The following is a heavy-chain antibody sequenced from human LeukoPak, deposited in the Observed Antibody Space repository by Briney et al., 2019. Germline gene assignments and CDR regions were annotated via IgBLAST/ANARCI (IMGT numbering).Heavy chain of an antibody. Sequence: PGGSLRLSCAASGFTFSSYEMNWVRQAPGKGLEWVSYISSSGSTIYYADSVKGRFTISRDNAKNSLYLQMNSLRAEDTALYYCARGYYDSSGYYSEFDYWGQGTLVTVSS. CDR2: ISSSGSTI. CDR1: GFTFSSYE. D-gene: IGHD3-22*01. V-gene: IGHV3-48*03. CDR3: ARGYYDSSGYYSEFDY. J-gene: IGHJ4*02.